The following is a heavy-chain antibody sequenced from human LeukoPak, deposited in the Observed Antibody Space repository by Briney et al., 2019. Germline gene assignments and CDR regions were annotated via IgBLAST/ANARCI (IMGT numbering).Heavy chain of an antibody. D-gene: IGHD2-21*01. Sequence: PGGSLRLSCAASGFTFSSYGMSWVCQAPGKGLEWVSAISGGGEATWYADSVKGRFTISRDTSKNTLFLQMNSLRADDTALYYCAKDRAYPNDVFDIWGQGTMVTVS. V-gene: IGHV3-23*01. CDR2: ISGGGEAT. J-gene: IGHJ3*02. CDR1: GFTFSSYG. CDR3: AKDRAYPNDVFDI.